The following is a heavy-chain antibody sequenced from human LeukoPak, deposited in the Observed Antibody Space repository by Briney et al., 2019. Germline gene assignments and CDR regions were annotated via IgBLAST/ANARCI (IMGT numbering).Heavy chain of an antibody. CDR3: ARVNPKAAPDAFDI. J-gene: IGHJ3*02. Sequence: SETLSLTCTVSGGSISSYYWSWIRQPAGKGLEWIGRIYTSGSTNYNPSLKSRVTTSVDMSKNQFSLKLSSVTAADTAVYYCARVNPKAAPDAFDIWGQGTMVTVSS. CDR1: GGSISSYY. CDR2: IYTSGST. D-gene: IGHD6-6*01. V-gene: IGHV4-4*07.